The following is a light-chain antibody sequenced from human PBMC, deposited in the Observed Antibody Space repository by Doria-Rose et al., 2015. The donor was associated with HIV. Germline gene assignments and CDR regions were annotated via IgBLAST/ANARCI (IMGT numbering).Light chain of an antibody. CDR2: KAS. Sequence: DIRMTQSPSTLSASVGGSVTITCRASQSITRWLAWYQQKPGKAPKLLMDKASLLESGVLSRFSGSGSGTEFTLTISSLQPDDFATYYCQQYNSYSPWTFGPGTKLEIK. V-gene: IGKV1-5*03. J-gene: IGKJ2*02. CDR1: QSITRW. CDR3: QQYNSYSPWT.